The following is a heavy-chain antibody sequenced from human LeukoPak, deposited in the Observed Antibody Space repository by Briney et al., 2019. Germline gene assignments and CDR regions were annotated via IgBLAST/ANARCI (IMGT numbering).Heavy chain of an antibody. CDR3: ARVKITFGGVIVWGEYAFDI. Sequence: GGSLRLSCAASGFTVSSNYMSWVRQAPGKGLEWVSVIYSGGSTYYADSVKGRFTISRDNSKNTLYLQMNSLRAEDTAVYYCARVKITFGGVIVWGEYAFDIWGQGTMVTVSS. CDR1: GFTVSSNY. D-gene: IGHD3-16*02. CDR2: IYSGGST. V-gene: IGHV3-53*01. J-gene: IGHJ3*02.